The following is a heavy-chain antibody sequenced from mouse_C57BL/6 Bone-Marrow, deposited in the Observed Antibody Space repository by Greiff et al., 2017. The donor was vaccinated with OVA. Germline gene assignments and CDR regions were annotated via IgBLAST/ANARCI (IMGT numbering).Heavy chain of an antibody. CDR1: GFSLTSSA. V-gene: IGHV2-9-1*01. CDR2: IWTGGGT. J-gene: IGHJ2*01. CDR3: ARNEDGSSFDVDY. D-gene: IGHD1-1*01. Sequence: VKLEESGPGLVAPSQSLSITCTVSGFSLTSSAIRWVRQPPGKGLEWLGVIWTGGGTNYNSALTSRLRISNDNSKSQGFLKMNRLQTDDTARYYWARNEDGSSFDVDYWGQGTTLTVSS.